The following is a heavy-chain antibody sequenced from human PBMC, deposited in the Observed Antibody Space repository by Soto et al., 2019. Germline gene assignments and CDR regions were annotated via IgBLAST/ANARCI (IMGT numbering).Heavy chain of an antibody. Sequence: EVQLVESGGGLVQPGGSLRLSCAASGFTVSSNYMSWVRQAPGKGLEWVSVIYSGGSTYYADSVKGRFTISRHNSKNTLYLQMNSLRAEDTAVYYCARLKFNCSSTSCSRWFYPWGQGTLVTVSS. CDR2: IYSGGST. V-gene: IGHV3-53*04. CDR3: ARLKFNCSSTSCSRWFYP. CDR1: GFTVSSNY. D-gene: IGHD2-2*01. J-gene: IGHJ5*02.